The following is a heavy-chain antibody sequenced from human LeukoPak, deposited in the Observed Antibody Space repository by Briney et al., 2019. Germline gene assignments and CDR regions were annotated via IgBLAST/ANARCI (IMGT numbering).Heavy chain of an antibody. CDR2: LDPEDGET. Sequence: ASVKVSCKVSGITLSESSMHWVRQARGQGLEWMGGLDPEDGETIYAQKFQGRVTMTEDRSTDTAYMEPSSLRSEDTAVYYCATEGRGGDGMDVWGQGTTVTVSS. D-gene: IGHD2-21*01. V-gene: IGHV1-24*01. J-gene: IGHJ6*02. CDR3: ATEGRGGDGMDV. CDR1: GITLSESS.